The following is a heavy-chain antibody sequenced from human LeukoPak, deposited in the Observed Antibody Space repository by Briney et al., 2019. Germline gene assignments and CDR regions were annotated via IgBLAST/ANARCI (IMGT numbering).Heavy chain of an antibody. CDR3: AKKVKQQWLVYWYFDL. CDR1: GFTFRTYA. D-gene: IGHD6-19*01. CDR2: ISGSGGST. J-gene: IGHJ2*01. V-gene: IGHV3-23*01. Sequence: PGGSLRLSCAAPGFTFRTYAMSWVRQAPGKGLEWVSAISGSGGSTYYADSVKGRFTISRDNSKNTLYLQMNSLRAEDTAVYYCAKKVKQQWLVYWYFDLWGRGTLVTVSS.